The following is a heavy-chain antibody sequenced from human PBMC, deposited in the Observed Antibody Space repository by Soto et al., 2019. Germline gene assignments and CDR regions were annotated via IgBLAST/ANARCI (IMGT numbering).Heavy chain of an antibody. V-gene: IGHV3-33*01. CDR3: VGYTYGPPGFDY. CDR2: IWYDGSKQ. J-gene: IGHJ4*02. D-gene: IGHD5-18*01. CDR1: GLTFSSFG. Sequence: PGGSLRLSCAASGLTFSSFGMHWIRRAPGKGLEWVAVIWYDGSKQFYANSVKGRFTISRDNSKNTLYLQMSSLRVEDTAVYYCVGYTYGPPGFDYWGQGALVTVSS.